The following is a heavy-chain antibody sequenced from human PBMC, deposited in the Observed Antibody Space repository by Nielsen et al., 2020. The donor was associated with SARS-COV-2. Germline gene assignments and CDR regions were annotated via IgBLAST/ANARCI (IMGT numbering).Heavy chain of an antibody. V-gene: IGHV1-46*01. CDR1: GYTFTSYG. CDR2: INPSGGST. D-gene: IGHD3-10*01. Sequence: ASVKVSCKASGYTFTSYGISWVRQAPGQGLEWMGIINPSGGSTSYAQKFQGRVTMTRDTSTSTVYMELSSLRSEETAVYYCARPGVSGSSYYYYGMDVWGQGTTVTVSS. J-gene: IGHJ6*02. CDR3: ARPGVSGSSYYYYGMDV.